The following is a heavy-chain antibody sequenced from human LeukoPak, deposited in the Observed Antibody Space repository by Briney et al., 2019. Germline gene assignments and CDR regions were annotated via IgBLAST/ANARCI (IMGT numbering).Heavy chain of an antibody. Sequence: GGSLRLSCAASGFTFDDYGMSWVRQAPGKGLEWVSGINWNGGSTGYADSVKGRFTISRDNAKNSLYLQMNSLRAEDTALYYCAREVPSQYYYYYYYMDVWGKGTTVTVSS. V-gene: IGHV3-20*04. CDR3: AREVPSQYYYYYYYMDV. CDR1: GFTFDDYG. CDR2: INWNGGST. J-gene: IGHJ6*03.